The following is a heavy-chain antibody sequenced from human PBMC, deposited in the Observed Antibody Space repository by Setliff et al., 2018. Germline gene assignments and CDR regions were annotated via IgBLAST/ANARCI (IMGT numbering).Heavy chain of an antibody. D-gene: IGHD6-13*01. Sequence: ASVKVSCKTSGYSFSDYVVNWARQAPGQGLEWMGIINPGGGSASIVQKFQGRVTMTSDTSMEVTGLTSEDTAVYYCARAGVAAADRKGLLEYWGQGTLVTVSS. V-gene: IGHV1-46*01. CDR1: GYSFSDYV. J-gene: IGHJ4*02. CDR2: INPGGGSA. CDR3: ARAGVAAADRKGLLEY.